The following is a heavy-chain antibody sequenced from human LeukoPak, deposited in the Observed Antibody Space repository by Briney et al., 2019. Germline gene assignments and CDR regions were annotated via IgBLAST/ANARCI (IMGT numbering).Heavy chain of an antibody. V-gene: IGHV4-31*03. D-gene: IGHD3-22*01. J-gene: IGHJ4*02. CDR2: IYYNGST. Sequence: SETLSLTCTVSGGSISSGGYYWSWIRQHPRKGLEWNGHIYYNGSTYYNPSLKSRLTISVDTSKNQSSLKLSSVTAADTAVYYCARKDGDSSGYSVFGFDYWGQGTLVTVSS. CDR3: ARKDGDSSGYSVFGFDY. CDR1: GGSISSGGYY.